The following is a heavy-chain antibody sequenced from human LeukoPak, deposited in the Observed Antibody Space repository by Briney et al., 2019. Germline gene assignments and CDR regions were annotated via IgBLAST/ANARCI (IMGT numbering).Heavy chain of an antibody. J-gene: IGHJ3*02. Sequence: PGRSLRLSCAASGFTFSSYAMHWVRQAPGKGLEWVAVISYDGSNKYYADSVKGRFTISRDNSKNTLYLQMNSLRDEDTAVYYCARPLIVVVINDAFDIWGQGTMVTVSS. D-gene: IGHD3-22*01. CDR3: ARPLIVVVINDAFDI. CDR1: GFTFSSYA. V-gene: IGHV3-30-3*01. CDR2: ISYDGSNK.